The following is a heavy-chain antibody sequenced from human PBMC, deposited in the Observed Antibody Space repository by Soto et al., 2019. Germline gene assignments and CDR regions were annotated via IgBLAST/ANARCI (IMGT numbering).Heavy chain of an antibody. D-gene: IGHD5-18*01. CDR2: ISGSGDIT. CDR1: GVTFSSYA. Sequence: EVQVLESGGGLVQPGGSLRLSCATSGVTFSSYAMSWVRQAPGKGLEWVSGISGSGDITYYADSVKGRFTISRDNSKNTLFLQMNSLRAEDTAVYYCAKDGRGYTYARTGYYFDYWGQGTLVTVSS. J-gene: IGHJ4*02. V-gene: IGHV3-23*01. CDR3: AKDGRGYTYARTGYYFDY.